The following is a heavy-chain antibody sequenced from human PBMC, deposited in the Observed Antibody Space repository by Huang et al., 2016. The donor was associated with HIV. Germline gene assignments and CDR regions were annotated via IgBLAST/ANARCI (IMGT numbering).Heavy chain of an antibody. CDR2: ISAYNGNT. V-gene: IGHV1-18*01. CDR3: ARDHWYPLQNWFDL. D-gene: IGHD1-1*01. J-gene: IGHJ5*01. CDR1: GYIFTQYG. Sequence: QVELVQSGAEVKRPGASMRVSCKAAGYIFTQYGINWVRQAPGQGLEWMGWISAYNGNTNYAEKVQGRVTLTRDTAATTAYMELRDVTSADTAVYYCARDHWYPLQNWFDLWGQGTLVTVSS.